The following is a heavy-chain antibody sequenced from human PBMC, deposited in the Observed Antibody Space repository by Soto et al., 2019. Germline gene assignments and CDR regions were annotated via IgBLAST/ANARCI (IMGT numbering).Heavy chain of an antibody. V-gene: IGHV1-69*01. CDR1: GGTFISYA. CDR3: ARHGRVVAADCYHCFDF. D-gene: IGHD2-15*01. J-gene: IGHJ3*01. CDR2: IIPIFGTA. Sequence: QVQLVQSGAEVKKPGSSVKVSCKSSGGTFISYATSWVRQAPGQGLEWMGGIIPIFGTANYAKKFQASVTRSADEPTRTAYMELWSLRSADTAVYDCARHGRVVAADCYHCFDFWGQGTMVTVSS.